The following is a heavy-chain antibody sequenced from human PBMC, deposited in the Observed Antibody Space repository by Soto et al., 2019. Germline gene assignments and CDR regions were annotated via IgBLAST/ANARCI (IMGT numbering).Heavy chain of an antibody. V-gene: IGHV4-31*03. CDR2: IYYSGST. Sequence: SETLSLTCTVSGGSISSGGYYWSWIRQHPGKGLEWIGYIYYSGSTYYNPSLKSRVTISVDTSKNQFSLKLSSVTAADTAVYYCARDDSYYDSSGGLDYWGQVTLVTVSS. J-gene: IGHJ4*02. D-gene: IGHD3-22*01. CDR1: GGSISSGGYY. CDR3: ARDDSYYDSSGGLDY.